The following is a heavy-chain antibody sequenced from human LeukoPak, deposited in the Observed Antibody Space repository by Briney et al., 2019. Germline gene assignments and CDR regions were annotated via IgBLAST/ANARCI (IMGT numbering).Heavy chain of an antibody. CDR1: GFTFSNAW. CDR2: IKSKTDGGTT. CDR3: ATGWGGFDY. Sequence: SWGSLRLSCAASGFTFSNAWMSWVRQAPGKGLEWVGRIKSKTDGGTTDYAAPVKGRFTISRDDSKNMLYLQMNSLKTEDTAVYFCATGWGGFDYWGQGTLVTVSS. V-gene: IGHV3-15*01. D-gene: IGHD3-10*01. J-gene: IGHJ4*02.